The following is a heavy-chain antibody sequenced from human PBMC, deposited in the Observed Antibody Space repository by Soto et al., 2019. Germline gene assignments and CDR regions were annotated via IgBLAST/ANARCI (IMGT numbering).Heavy chain of an antibody. V-gene: IGHV3-23*01. Sequence: XGSLRLSCAASGFTFSNYAINWVRQAPGKGLEWVSSIGGSVGSTYYADSVDGRFTISRDNSKNMLYLQMNSLRAEDTAVYYCAKDKSGYDSVVGVDYWGQGTLVTVS. CDR2: IGGSVGST. J-gene: IGHJ4*02. CDR3: AKDKSGYDSVVGVDY. D-gene: IGHD5-12*01. CDR1: GFTFSNYA.